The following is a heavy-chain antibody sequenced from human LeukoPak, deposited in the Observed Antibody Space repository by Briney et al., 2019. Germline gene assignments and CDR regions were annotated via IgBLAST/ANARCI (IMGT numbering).Heavy chain of an antibody. CDR1: GYTLTELS. V-gene: IGHV1-24*01. Sequence: ASVKVSCKVSGYTLTELSMHWVRQAPGKGGEWMGGFDPEDGETIYAQKFQGRVTMTEDTSTDTAYMELSSLRSEDTAVYYCATGHIVATIRHSFDYWGQGTLVTVSS. CDR2: FDPEDGET. J-gene: IGHJ4*02. CDR3: ATGHIVATIRHSFDY. D-gene: IGHD5-12*01.